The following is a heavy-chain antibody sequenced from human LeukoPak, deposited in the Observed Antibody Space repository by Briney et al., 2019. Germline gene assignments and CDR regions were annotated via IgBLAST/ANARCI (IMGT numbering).Heavy chain of an antibody. CDR2: MNPNSGNT. V-gene: IGHV1-8*01. CDR3: ARGYPTSDY. J-gene: IGHJ4*02. Sequence: SVKLSCKASGSAVTSYDINWLRRSTGQGVGGMGWMNPNSGNTGYAQKSQGRVTMNRHTSISTAYMELSSLRSEDTAVYCCARGYPTSDYWGQGTLVTVSS. D-gene: IGHD2-2*02. CDR1: GSAVTSYD.